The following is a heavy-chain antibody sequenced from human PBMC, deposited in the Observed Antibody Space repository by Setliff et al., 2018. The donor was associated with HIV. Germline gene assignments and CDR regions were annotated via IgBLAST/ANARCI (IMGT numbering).Heavy chain of an antibody. J-gene: IGHJ3*02. Sequence: GASVKVSCKVSGYTLTELSIHWVRQAPGKGLEWMGGFDPEYDKTFYAQKFQGRVTMSEDTSTDTAYMELTSLRSEDTAVYYCATRAYDSSGHLRSRVSGAAFDIWGQGTMVTVSS. D-gene: IGHD3-22*01. CDR1: GYTLTELS. CDR3: ATRAYDSSGHLRSRVSGAAFDI. V-gene: IGHV1-24*01. CDR2: FDPEYDKT.